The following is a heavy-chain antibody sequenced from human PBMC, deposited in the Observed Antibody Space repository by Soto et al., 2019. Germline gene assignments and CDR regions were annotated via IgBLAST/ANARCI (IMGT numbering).Heavy chain of an antibody. J-gene: IGHJ3*02. V-gene: IGHV3-20*04. CDR1: GFTFSNAW. CDR2: INWNGGST. Sequence: GGSLRLSCAASGFTFSNAWMNWVRQAPGKGLEWVSGINWNGGSTGYADSVKGRFTISRDNAKNSLYLQMNSLRAEDTALYYCARDKYSSSWADAFDIWGQGTMVTVSS. D-gene: IGHD6-13*01. CDR3: ARDKYSSSWADAFDI.